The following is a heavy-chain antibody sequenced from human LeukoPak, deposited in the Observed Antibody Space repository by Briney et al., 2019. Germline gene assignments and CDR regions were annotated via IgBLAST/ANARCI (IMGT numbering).Heavy chain of an antibody. CDR2: IRSSTTYV. Sequence: GGSLRLSCAASGFTFSNYNMNWVRQAPGKGLEWVSSIRSSTTYVYYADSVKGRFTISRDNAKNSLYLQMNSLRAEDTAAYYCARDSLTMIVGRQKRGLDYWGQGTLVTVSS. CDR3: ARDSLTMIVGRQKRGLDY. D-gene: IGHD3-22*01. J-gene: IGHJ4*02. CDR1: GFTFSNYN. V-gene: IGHV3-21*01.